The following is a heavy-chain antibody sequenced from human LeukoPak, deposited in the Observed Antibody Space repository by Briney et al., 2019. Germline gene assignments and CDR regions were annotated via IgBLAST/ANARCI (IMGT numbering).Heavy chain of an antibody. D-gene: IGHD2-2*01. J-gene: IGHJ5*02. V-gene: IGHV4-4*07. CDR2: IYTSGST. CDR1: GGSISSYY. CDR3: ARDVWDCSSTSCPRYNWFDP. Sequence: SETLSLTCTVSGGSISSYYWSWIRQPAGKGLEWIGRIYTSGSTNYNPSLKSRVTMSVDTSKNQFSLKLSSVTAADTAVYYCARDVWDCSSTSCPRYNWFDPWGQGTLVTVSS.